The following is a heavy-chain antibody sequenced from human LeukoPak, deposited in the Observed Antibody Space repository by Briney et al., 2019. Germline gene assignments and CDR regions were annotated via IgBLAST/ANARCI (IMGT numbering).Heavy chain of an antibody. CDR2: ISGSGTTT. D-gene: IGHD3-10*01. Sequence: PGGSLRLSCAASGFTVSTTYMSWVRQAPGKGLEWVSSISGSGTTTYYAESVRGRFTISRDNSKNTVYLQMNSLRADDTALYYCARVLTLWFGALDYWGQGRMVSV. V-gene: IGHV3-23*01. CDR3: ARVLTLWFGALDY. J-gene: IGHJ4*02. CDR1: GFTVSTTY.